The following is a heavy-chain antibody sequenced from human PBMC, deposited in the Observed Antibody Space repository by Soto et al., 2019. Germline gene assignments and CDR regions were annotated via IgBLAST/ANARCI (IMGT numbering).Heavy chain of an antibody. CDR1: GYTFTSYD. Sequence: ASVKVSCKASGYTFTSYDINWVRQATGQGLEWMGWMNPNSGNTGYAQKFQGRVTMTRNTSISTAYMELSSLRSEDTAVYYCARTTLYCISTSCYRYNWFDPWGQGTLVNVSS. V-gene: IGHV1-8*01. CDR3: ARTTLYCISTSCYRYNWFDP. D-gene: IGHD2-2*02. CDR2: MNPNSGNT. J-gene: IGHJ5*02.